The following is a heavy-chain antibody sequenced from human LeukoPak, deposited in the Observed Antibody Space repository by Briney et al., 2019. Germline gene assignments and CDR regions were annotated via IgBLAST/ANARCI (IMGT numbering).Heavy chain of an antibody. Sequence: GGSLRLSCAASGFTFNSYSMNWVRQAPGKGLEWVSSISGSNSYIYYADSMKGRFTISRDNAKNSLYLQMNSLRAEDTAVYYCAKDGYYYGSGSYFSHYYYYYMDVWGKGTTVTISS. J-gene: IGHJ6*03. V-gene: IGHV3-21*01. CDR3: AKDGYYYGSGSYFSHYYYYYMDV. CDR2: ISGSNSYI. CDR1: GFTFNSYS. D-gene: IGHD3-10*01.